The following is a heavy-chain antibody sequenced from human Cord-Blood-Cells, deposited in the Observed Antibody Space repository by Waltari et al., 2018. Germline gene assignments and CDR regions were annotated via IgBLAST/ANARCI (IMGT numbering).Heavy chain of an antibody. CDR3: ARQTGSTNWFDP. CDR2: IYYSRST. V-gene: IGHV4-31*03. J-gene: IGHJ5*02. D-gene: IGHD6-6*01. Sequence: PGLAKPSQPLSLTCIVSGGSLRSGGYYWSWIRQHPGKGLECIVYIYYSRSTYYNPSLKSRVTITVDTSKNHFPLKLSSVTAADTAVYYCARQTGSTNWFDPWGQGTLVTVSS. CDR1: GGSLRSGGYY.